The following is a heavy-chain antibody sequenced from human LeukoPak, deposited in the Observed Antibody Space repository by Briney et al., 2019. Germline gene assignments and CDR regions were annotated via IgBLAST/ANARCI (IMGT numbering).Heavy chain of an antibody. CDR1: GFTFSDYY. V-gene: IGHV3-11*01. CDR2: IISSGSTI. J-gene: IGHJ4*02. Sequence: PGGSLRLSCAVSGFTFSDYYMSWIRQAPGKGREWVSYIISSGSTIYYADSVKGRFTISRDNAKNSLYLQMNSLRAEDTAVYYCARDRVASSGWSGGSIDYWGQGTLVTVSS. D-gene: IGHD6-19*01. CDR3: ARDRVASSGWSGGSIDY.